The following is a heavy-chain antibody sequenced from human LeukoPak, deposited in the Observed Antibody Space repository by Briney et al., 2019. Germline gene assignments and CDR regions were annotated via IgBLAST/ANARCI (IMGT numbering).Heavy chain of an antibody. D-gene: IGHD3-10*02. CDR1: GYTFTGYY. Sequence: ASVKVSCEASGYTFTGYYMHWVRPAPGQGLEWMGWVNPNSGGTNYAQKFQGRVTMTRDTSISTAYMELSRLRSDDTAVYYCARDLRGADRSPRFALDYWGQGTLVTVSS. J-gene: IGHJ4*02. CDR2: VNPNSGGT. CDR3: ARDLRGADRSPRFALDY. V-gene: IGHV1-2*02.